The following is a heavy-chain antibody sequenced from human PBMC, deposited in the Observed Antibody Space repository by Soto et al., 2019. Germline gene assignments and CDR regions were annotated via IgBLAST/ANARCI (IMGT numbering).Heavy chain of an antibody. CDR3: ARGLIVPPVSNGMWSTYDYYTMDV. J-gene: IGHJ6*02. Sequence: SQTLSLTCAISGDSVSSNSAAWNWIRQSPSRGLEWLGRTYYRSKWYNDYAVSVKSRITINPDTSKNQFSLQLNSVTPEDTAVYDYARGLIVPPVSNGMWSTYDYYTMDVGGQGTTV. D-gene: IGHD2-21*01. V-gene: IGHV6-1*01. CDR1: GDSVSSNSAA. CDR2: TYYRSKWYN.